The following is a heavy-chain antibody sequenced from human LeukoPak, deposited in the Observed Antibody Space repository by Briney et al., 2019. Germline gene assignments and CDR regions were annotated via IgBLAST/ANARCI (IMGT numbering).Heavy chain of an antibody. CDR2: IKSDDETT. J-gene: IGHJ6*02. D-gene: IGHD1-26*01. V-gene: IGHV3-15*01. CDR3: SPHPYQSGTYSYDMDV. CDR1: GFTFTNVW. Sequence: PGGPLRLSCAASGFTFTNVWMNWFRRAPGKGLEWVGRIKSDDETTEYAAPVKGRFTVSRDVSKNTLYLQMDSLKTEDTAVYYCSPHPYQSGTYSYDMDVWGRGTTVTVSS.